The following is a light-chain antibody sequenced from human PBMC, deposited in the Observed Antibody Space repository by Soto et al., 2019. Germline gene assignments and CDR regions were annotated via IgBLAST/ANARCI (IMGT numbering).Light chain of an antibody. CDR1: SSDVGGYNY. J-gene: IGLJ2*01. V-gene: IGLV2-14*01. CDR2: DVS. Sequence: QSALTQPASVSGSPGQSITISCTGTSSDVGGYNYVSWYQQHPGKAHKLMIYDVSNRPSGLSNRFSGSKSGNTASLTISGLQAEDEADYYCSSYTTSSTVVFGGGTKLTVL. CDR3: SSYTTSSTVV.